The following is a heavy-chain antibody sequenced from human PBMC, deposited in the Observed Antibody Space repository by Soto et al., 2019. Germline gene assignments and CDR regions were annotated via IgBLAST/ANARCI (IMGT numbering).Heavy chain of an antibody. Sequence: ASVKVSCKASGYTFTSYYMHWVRQAPGQGLEWMGIINPSGGSTSYAQKFQGRVTMTRDTSTSTVYMELSSLRSEDTAVYYWASENIVVVPAAIGGWFDPWGQGTLVTVSS. D-gene: IGHD2-2*01. J-gene: IGHJ5*02. CDR3: ASENIVVVPAAIGGWFDP. V-gene: IGHV1-46*01. CDR2: INPSGGST. CDR1: GYTFTSYY.